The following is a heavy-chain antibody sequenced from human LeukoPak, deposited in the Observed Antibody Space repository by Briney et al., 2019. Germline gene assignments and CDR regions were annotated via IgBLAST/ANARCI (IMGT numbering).Heavy chain of an antibody. CDR1: GGSISSYY. CDR3: AREPRYYDSIGYWD. D-gene: IGHD3-22*01. J-gene: IGHJ4*02. CDR2: IYYSGST. Sequence: PSETLSLTCTVSGGSISSYYWSWIRQPPGKGLEWIGYIYYSGSTNYNPSLKSRVTISVDTSKNQFSLKLTSLTAADTAVYYCAREPRYYDSIGYWDWGQGTLVTVSS. V-gene: IGHV4-59*12.